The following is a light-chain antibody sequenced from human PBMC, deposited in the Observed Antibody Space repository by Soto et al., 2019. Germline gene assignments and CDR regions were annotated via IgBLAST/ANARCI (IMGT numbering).Light chain of an antibody. CDR3: SSYTSRTSLDV. CDR2: EVS. CDR1: SSDVGGYNY. J-gene: IGLJ1*01. V-gene: IGLV2-14*01. Sequence: QSVLTKPASVSGSPGQSITISCTGTSSDVGGYNYVSWYQQHTGKAPKLMIYEVSNRPSGVSIRFSGSKSGNTASLTISGLQAEDEADYYCSSYTSRTSLDVYGSATKVTVL.